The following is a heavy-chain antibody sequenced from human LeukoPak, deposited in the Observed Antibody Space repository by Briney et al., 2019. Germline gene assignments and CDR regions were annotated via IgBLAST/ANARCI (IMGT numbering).Heavy chain of an antibody. CDR2: IYYSGST. J-gene: IGHJ3*02. Sequence: SETLSLTCTVSGGSISGGGYYWSWIRQHPGKGLEWIGYIYYSGSTYYNPSLKSRVTISVDTSKNQFSLKLSSVTAADTAVYYCARSIGDYGSAFDIWGQGTMVTVSS. CDR1: GGSISGGGYY. D-gene: IGHD4-17*01. V-gene: IGHV4-31*03. CDR3: ARSIGDYGSAFDI.